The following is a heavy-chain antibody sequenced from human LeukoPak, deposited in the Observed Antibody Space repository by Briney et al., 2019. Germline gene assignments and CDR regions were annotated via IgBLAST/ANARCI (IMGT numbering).Heavy chain of an antibody. CDR1: GGSISSSSYY. V-gene: IGHV4-39*07. CDR3: ARVGLYYYGSGSYEPNWYFDL. D-gene: IGHD3-10*01. J-gene: IGHJ2*01. Sequence: SETLSLTCTVSGGSISSSSYYWGWIRQPPGKGLEWSGSIYYSGSTYYNPSLKSRVTISVDTSKNQFSLKLSSVTAADTAVYYCARVGLYYYGSGSYEPNWYFDLWGRGTLVTVSS. CDR2: IYYSGST.